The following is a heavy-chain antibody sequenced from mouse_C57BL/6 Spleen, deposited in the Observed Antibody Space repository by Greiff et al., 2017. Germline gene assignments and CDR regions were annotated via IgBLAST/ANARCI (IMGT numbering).Heavy chain of an antibody. CDR1: GYTFTDYN. J-gene: IGHJ4*01. CDR2: INPNNGGT. Sequence: VQLQQSGPELVKPGASVKMSCKASGYTFTDYNMPWVKQSHGKSLEWIGYINPNNGGTSYNQKFKGKATLTVNKSSSTAYMELRSLTSEDSAVYYCARYDYDGRWAMEYWGQGTSVTVSS. D-gene: IGHD2-4*01. CDR3: ARYDYDGRWAMEY. V-gene: IGHV1-22*01.